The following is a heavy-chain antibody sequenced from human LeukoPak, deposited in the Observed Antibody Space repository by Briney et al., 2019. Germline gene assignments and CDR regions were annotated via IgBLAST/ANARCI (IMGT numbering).Heavy chain of an antibody. D-gene: IGHD3-10*01. V-gene: IGHV3-66*04. J-gene: IGHJ2*01. CDR1: GFTVSSNY. CDR3: AKPAFHGSGTPYWYFDL. Sequence: QPGRSLRLSCAASGFTVSSNYMSWVRQAPGKGLEWVSVIYSGGSTYYADSVKGRFTISRDNSKNTLYLQMNSLRAEDTAVYYCAKPAFHGSGTPYWYFDLWGRGTLVTVSS. CDR2: IYSGGST.